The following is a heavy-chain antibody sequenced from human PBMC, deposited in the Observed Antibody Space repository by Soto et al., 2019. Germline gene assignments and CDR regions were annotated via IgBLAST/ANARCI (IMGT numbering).Heavy chain of an antibody. J-gene: IGHJ6*02. CDR1: GYTFTSYG. Sequence: ASVKVSCKASGYTFTSYGISWVRQAPGQGLEWMGWISAYNGNTNYAQKLQGRVTMTTDTSTSTAYMELRSLRSDDTAVYYCAREGIAVDGTDYYYGIDVWGQGTTVTVSS. V-gene: IGHV1-18*04. CDR2: ISAYNGNT. CDR3: AREGIAVDGTDYYYGIDV. D-gene: IGHD6-19*01.